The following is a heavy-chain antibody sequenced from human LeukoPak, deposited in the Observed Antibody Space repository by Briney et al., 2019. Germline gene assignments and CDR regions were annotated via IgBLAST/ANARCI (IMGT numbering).Heavy chain of an antibody. CDR1: GGSISSGGYH. V-gene: IGHV4-61*08. CDR3: ARVKHTYYAFDI. J-gene: IGHJ3*02. D-gene: IGHD1-26*01. CDR2: IYYSGST. Sequence: SETLSLTCTVSGGSISSGGYHWSWIRQPPGKGLEWIGYIYYSGSTNYNPSLKSRVTISVDTSKNQFSLKLSSVTAADTAVYYCARVKHTYYAFDIWGQGTMVTVSS.